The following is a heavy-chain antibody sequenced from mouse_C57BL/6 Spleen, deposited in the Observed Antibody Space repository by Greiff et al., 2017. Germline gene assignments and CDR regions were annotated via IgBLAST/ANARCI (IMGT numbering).Heavy chain of an antibody. CDR1: GYAFSSSW. V-gene: IGHV1-82*01. Sequence: QVQLQQSGPELVKPGASVKISCKASGYAFSSSWMNWVKQRPGKGLEWIGRIYPGDGDTNYNGKFKGKATLTADKSSSTASMQLSSLTSEDSAVYFCARSGDYDGTPYYAMDYWGQGTSVTVSS. D-gene: IGHD2-4*01. J-gene: IGHJ4*01. CDR3: ARSGDYDGTPYYAMDY. CDR2: IYPGDGDT.